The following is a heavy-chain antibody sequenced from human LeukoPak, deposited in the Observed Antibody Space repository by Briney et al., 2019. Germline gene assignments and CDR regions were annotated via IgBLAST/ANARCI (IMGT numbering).Heavy chain of an antibody. J-gene: IGHJ6*03. CDR2: TSSSSGTI. D-gene: IGHD6-13*01. V-gene: IGHV3-48*01. Sequence: PGGSLRLSCVASGFIFGSHSMNWVRQAPGKGLEWVSYTSSSSGTIYYADSVKGRFTISRDNAKNSLYLQMNSLRAEDTAVYYCARSHSSSWTYYYYYYMDVWGKGTTVTISS. CDR1: GFIFGSHS. CDR3: ARSHSSSWTYYYYYYMDV.